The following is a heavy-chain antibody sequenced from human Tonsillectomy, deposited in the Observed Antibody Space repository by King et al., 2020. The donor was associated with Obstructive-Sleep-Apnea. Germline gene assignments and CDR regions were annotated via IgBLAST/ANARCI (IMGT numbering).Heavy chain of an antibody. V-gene: IGHV3-15*01. D-gene: IGHD3-10*01. CDR2: IKSRANGGTI. J-gene: IGHJ4*02. CDR3: TTHLSGDPVFY. Sequence: VQLVESGGGLVKPGGSLRLSWAASGFTFSNAWMSWVRQAPGKGLEWVGRIKSRANGGTIDYAAPVKGRFTISRDDSKNTVYLEMNSLKTEDTAVYYCTTHLSGDPVFYWGQGTLVTVSS. CDR1: GFTFSNAW.